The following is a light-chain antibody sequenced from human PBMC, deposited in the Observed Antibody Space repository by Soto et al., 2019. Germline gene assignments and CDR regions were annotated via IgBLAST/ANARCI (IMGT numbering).Light chain of an antibody. Sequence: QSALTQPASVSGSPGQSIAISCTGSSSDIAIYNYVSWFQQHPGKAPKLIIYEVSNRPSGISNRFSGSKSGNTASLTISGLXAEDEADYYCISYAGTSTRFVFGTGTKVTVL. CDR2: EVS. CDR3: ISYAGTSTRFV. CDR1: SSDIAIYNY. V-gene: IGLV2-14*01. J-gene: IGLJ1*01.